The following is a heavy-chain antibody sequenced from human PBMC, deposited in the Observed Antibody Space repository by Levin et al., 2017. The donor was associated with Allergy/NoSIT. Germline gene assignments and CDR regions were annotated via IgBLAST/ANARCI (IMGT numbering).Heavy chain of an antibody. CDR2: INPNSGGT. CDR3: ARLPLYYYGSGSYYNSPPGVAFDI. D-gene: IGHD3-10*01. V-gene: IGHV1-2*06. J-gene: IGHJ3*02. Sequence: ASVKVSCKASGYTFTGYYMHWVRQAPGQGLEWMGRINPNSGGTNYAQKFQGRVTMTRDTSISTAYMELSRLRSDDTAVYYCARLPLYYYGSGSYYNSPPGVAFDIWGQGTMVTVSS. CDR1: GYTFTGYY.